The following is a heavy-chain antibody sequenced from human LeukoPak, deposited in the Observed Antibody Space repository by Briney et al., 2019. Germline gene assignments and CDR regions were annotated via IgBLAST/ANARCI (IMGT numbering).Heavy chain of an antibody. J-gene: IGHJ5*02. D-gene: IGHD6-13*01. V-gene: IGHV4-34*01. CDR1: GGSFSGYY. CDR3: ARGSYEGIAAAGTFDP. CDR2: INHSGST. Sequence: PSETLSLTCAVYGGSFSGYYWSWIRQPPGKGLEWIGEINHSGSTNFSPSLKSRVSISVDTSKKQFSLKLSSVTAADTAVYYCARGSYEGIAAAGTFDPWGQGTLVTVSS.